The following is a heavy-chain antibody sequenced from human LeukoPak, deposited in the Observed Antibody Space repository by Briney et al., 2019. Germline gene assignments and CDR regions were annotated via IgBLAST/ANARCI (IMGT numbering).Heavy chain of an antibody. V-gene: IGHV3-7*02. J-gene: IGHJ5*02. CDR3: ARGHTILDP. CDR1: GLTLSSHW. Sequence: GGSLRLSCAASGLTLSSHWMSWVRQAPGKGPEGVANIKGDGSEKYYVESVKGRFTISRDNAKNILYLQMNSLRVEDTAVYYCARGHTILDPRGQGTLVTVSS. CDR2: IKGDGSEK.